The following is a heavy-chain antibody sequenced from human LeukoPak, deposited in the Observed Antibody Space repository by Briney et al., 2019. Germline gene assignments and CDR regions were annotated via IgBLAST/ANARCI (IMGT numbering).Heavy chain of an antibody. CDR1: GFTFRIYA. V-gene: IGHV3-23*01. CDR3: AKEDLLRSYFFDY. D-gene: IGHD2-15*01. CDR2: ISGGGETT. Sequence: PGGSLRLSCAASGFTFRIYAMNWVRQAPGKGLEWVSTISGGGETTYYADSVKGRFTISRDNSKNRLYLQLNRLRAEDTAVYYCAKEDLLRSYFFDYWGQGTLVTVSS. J-gene: IGHJ4*02.